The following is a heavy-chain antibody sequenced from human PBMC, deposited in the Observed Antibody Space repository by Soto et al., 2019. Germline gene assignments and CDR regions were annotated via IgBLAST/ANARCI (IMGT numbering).Heavy chain of an antibody. CDR3: ARGEGLRFLDGGSDF. J-gene: IGHJ4*02. CDR2: ISGSGAGT. D-gene: IGHD3-3*01. CDR1: GFTFSSYA. V-gene: IGHV3-23*01. Sequence: EVQLLESGGGLVQPGGSLRLSCAASGFTFSSYAMTWVRQAPGKGLEWVSAISGSGAGTYYADSVKGRFTISRDNSKNPLYLQMNSLRAADTAVYYCARGEGLRFLDGGSDFWCQGTLVTVSS.